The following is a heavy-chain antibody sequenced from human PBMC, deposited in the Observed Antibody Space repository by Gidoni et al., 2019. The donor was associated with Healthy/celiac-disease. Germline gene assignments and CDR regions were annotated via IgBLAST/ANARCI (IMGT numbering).Heavy chain of an antibody. Sequence: QVTLKESGPVLVQPTETLTLTCTASGFSLSNPRLGVSWIRQPPGKALEWLAHILSHDVKSYSTSLKSRRTISKDTSKSHVVLTMTNMDPVDTSTYYCARMAGFKQWLADYYYYYGMDVWGQGTTVTVSS. D-gene: IGHD6-19*01. CDR2: ILSHDVK. CDR3: ARMAGFKQWLADYYYYYGMDV. V-gene: IGHV2-26*01. J-gene: IGHJ6*02. CDR1: GFSLSNPRLG.